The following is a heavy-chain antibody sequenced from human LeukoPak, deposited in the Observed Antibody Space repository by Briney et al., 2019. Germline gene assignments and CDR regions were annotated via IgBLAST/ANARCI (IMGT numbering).Heavy chain of an antibody. Sequence: EASVKVSCKASGGTFSSYAISWVRQAPGQGLEWMGRIIPILGIANYAQKFQGRVTITADKSTSTAYMELSSLRSEDTAVYYSARVGGSYWFDYWGQGTLVTVSS. J-gene: IGHJ4*02. V-gene: IGHV1-69*04. CDR3: ARVGGSYWFDY. CDR1: GGTFSSYA. D-gene: IGHD1-26*01. CDR2: IIPILGIA.